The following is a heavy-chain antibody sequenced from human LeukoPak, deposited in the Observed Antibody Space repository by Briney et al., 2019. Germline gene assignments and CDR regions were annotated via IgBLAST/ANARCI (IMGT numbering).Heavy chain of an antibody. V-gene: IGHV4-59*01. D-gene: IGHD3-3*01. CDR3: ARGAYDFWNGPEKYYFDY. J-gene: IGHJ4*02. Sequence: SETLSLTCTVSGGSISSYYWSWIRQPPGKGLEWIGYIYYSGSTNYNPSLKSRVTISVDTSKNQFSLKLSSVTAADTAVYYCARGAYDFWNGPEKYYFDYWGQGTLVTVSS. CDR2: IYYSGST. CDR1: GGSISSYY.